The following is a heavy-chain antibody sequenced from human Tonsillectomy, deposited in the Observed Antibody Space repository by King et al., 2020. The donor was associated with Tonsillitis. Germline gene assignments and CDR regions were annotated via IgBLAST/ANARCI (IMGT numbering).Heavy chain of an antibody. Sequence: QLVQSGGGVVQPGRSLRLSCAASGFTFSTYGMHWVRQAPGKGLEWVAVISYDGSNKYYADSVKGRFTISRDNSKNTLYLQMKSLRAEDTAVYYCAKETPVDDGMDVWGQGTTVTVSS. CDR2: ISYDGSNK. CDR3: AKETPVDDGMDV. CDR1: GFTFSTYG. V-gene: IGHV3-30*18. D-gene: IGHD2-15*01. J-gene: IGHJ6*02.